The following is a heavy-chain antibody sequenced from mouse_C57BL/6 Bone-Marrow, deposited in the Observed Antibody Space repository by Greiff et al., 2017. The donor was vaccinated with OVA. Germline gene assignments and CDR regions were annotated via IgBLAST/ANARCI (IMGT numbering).Heavy chain of an antibody. CDR3: ARPPRIYYYGSSYHFVAY. D-gene: IGHD1-1*01. V-gene: IGHV1-7*01. CDR1: GYTFTSYW. J-gene: IGHJ3*01. Sequence: VQLQQSGAELAKPGASVKLSCKASGYTFTSYWMHWVKQRPGQGLEWIGYINPSSGYTKYNQKFKDKATLTADKSSRTAYMQLSILTYEDSAGYYCARPPRIYYYGSSYHFVAYWGQGTLVTVSA. CDR2: INPSSGYT.